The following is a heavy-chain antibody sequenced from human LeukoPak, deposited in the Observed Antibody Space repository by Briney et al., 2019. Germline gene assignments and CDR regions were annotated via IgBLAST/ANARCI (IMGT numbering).Heavy chain of an antibody. J-gene: IGHJ6*03. CDR3: ARVLTNYYYMDV. D-gene: IGHD3-9*01. V-gene: IGHV3-48*04. CDR2: ISSSRSNI. CDR1: GFTFSNYN. Sequence: PGGSLRLSCAAAGFTFSNYNMIWVRQAPGKGLEWVSDISSSRSNINYADSVKGRFTISRDNARNSLYLLMNSLTAGDTAVYYCARVLTNYYYMDVWGKGTTVTVSS.